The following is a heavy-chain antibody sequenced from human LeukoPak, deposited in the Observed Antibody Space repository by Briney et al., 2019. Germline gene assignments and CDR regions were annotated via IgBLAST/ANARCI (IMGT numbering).Heavy chain of an antibody. J-gene: IGHJ3*02. CDR3: ARDPIVVVPAAIGWGAFDI. V-gene: IGHV3-7*01. D-gene: IGHD2-2*01. CDR1: GFTFRNYW. CDR2: IKQDGSEK. Sequence: GGSLRLSCIASGFTFRNYWMSWVRQAPGKGLEWVAKIKQDGSEKYYVDSVKGRFTISRDNSKNTLYLQMNSLRAEDTAVYYCARDPIVVVPAAIGWGAFDIWGQGTMVTVSS.